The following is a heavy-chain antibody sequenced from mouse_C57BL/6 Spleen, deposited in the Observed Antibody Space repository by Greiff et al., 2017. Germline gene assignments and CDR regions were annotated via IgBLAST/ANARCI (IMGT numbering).Heavy chain of an antibody. CDR1: GYTFTSYW. CDR3: ARFGEYGGFAG. Sequence: QVQLQQSGAELVKPGASVKLSCKASGYTFTSYWMQWVKQRPGQGLEWIGEIDPSDSYTNYNQKFKGKATLTVDTSSSTAYMQLSSLTSEDSAVYYCARFGEYGGFAGWGQGTLVTVSA. CDR2: IDPSDSYT. D-gene: IGHD5-1*01. V-gene: IGHV1-50*01. J-gene: IGHJ3*01.